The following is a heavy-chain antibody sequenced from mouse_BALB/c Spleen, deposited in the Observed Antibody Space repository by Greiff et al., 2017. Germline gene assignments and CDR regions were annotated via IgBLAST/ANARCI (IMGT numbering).Heavy chain of an antibody. Sequence: QVTLKESGPGILQPSQTLSLTCSFSGFSLSTYGIGVGWIRQPSGKGLEWLAHIWWNDNKYYNTALKSRLTISKDTSNNQVFLKIASVDTADTATYYCARIANRYYFDYWGQGTTLTVSS. CDR3: ARIANRYYFDY. D-gene: IGHD4-1*01. CDR1: GFSLSTYGIG. CDR2: IWWNDNK. V-gene: IGHV8-11*01. J-gene: IGHJ2*01.